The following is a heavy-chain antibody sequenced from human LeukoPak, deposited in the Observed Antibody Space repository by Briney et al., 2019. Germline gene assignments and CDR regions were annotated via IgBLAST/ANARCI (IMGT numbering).Heavy chain of an antibody. Sequence: SQTLSLTCTVSGGSISSGGYYWSWIRQHPGKGPEWIGYIYYSGSTYYNPSLKSRVTISVDTSKNQFSLKLSSVTAADTAVYYCAGSDGGYEIDYWGQGTLVTVSS. V-gene: IGHV4-31*03. CDR2: IYYSGST. CDR3: AGSDGGYEIDY. J-gene: IGHJ4*02. CDR1: GGSISSGGYY. D-gene: IGHD5-12*01.